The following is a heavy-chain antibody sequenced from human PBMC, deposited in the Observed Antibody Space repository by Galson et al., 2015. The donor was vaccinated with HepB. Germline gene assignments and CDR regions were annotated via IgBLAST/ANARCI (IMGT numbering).Heavy chain of an antibody. CDR2: IYYLGST. V-gene: IGHV4-59*01. CDR1: GGSINGYY. CDR3: ARDLRSGELYGMDV. D-gene: IGHD2-15*01. Sequence: ETLSLTCTVSGGSINGYYWSWIRQSPGKGLEWIGYIYYLGSTNYNPSLKSRVTISVDTSKNQFSLKLSSVSAADTAVYYCARDLRSGELYGMDVWGQGTTVTVSS. J-gene: IGHJ6*02.